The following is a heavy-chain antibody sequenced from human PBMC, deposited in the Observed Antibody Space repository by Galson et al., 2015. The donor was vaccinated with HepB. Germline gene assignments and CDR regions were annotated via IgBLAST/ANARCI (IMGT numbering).Heavy chain of an antibody. CDR2: ISVYNGNT. V-gene: IGHV1-18*04. J-gene: IGHJ6*02. CDR1: GYTFIGYG. Sequence: SVKVSCKASGYTFIGYGISWVRQAPGQGLEWMGWISVYNGNTKYSERLQGRVTMTTDTSTSTAYMELRSLTSDDTAVYYCARFYGSGNYPPSDAMDVWGQGTTVTVSS. CDR3: ARFYGSGNYPPSDAMDV. D-gene: IGHD3-10*01.